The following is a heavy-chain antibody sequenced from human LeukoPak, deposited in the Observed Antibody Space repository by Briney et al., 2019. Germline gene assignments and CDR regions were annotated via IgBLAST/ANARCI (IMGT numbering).Heavy chain of an antibody. CDR2: ISGGGGII. D-gene: IGHD6-6*01. Sequence: PGGSLRLSCAVSGFTFSSYAMSWVRQAPGKGLECVSIISGGGGIIYYADSVKGRFTISRDNSKNTLYLQMNSLRAEDTAVYYCAKDGPTDSSSHFDYWGQGTLVTVSS. V-gene: IGHV3-23*01. J-gene: IGHJ4*02. CDR3: AKDGPTDSSSHFDY. CDR1: GFTFSSYA.